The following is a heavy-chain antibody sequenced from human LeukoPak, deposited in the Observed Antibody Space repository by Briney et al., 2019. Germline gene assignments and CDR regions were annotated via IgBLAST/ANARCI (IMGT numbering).Heavy chain of an antibody. D-gene: IGHD3-3*01. V-gene: IGHV3-23*01. CDR2: VSGGGGTT. CDR1: GLTFTSYA. CDR3: AAGVSLYY. J-gene: IGHJ4*02. Sequence: GGSLRLSCAASGLTFTSYAMSWVGQAPGKGLEWLSSVSGGGGTTYYADSVKGRFTISRDNAKNTLYLQMNSLRAEGTAVYYCAAGVSLYYWGQGTLVTVSS.